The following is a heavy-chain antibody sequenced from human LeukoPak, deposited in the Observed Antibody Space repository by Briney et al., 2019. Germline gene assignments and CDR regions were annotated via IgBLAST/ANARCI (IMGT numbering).Heavy chain of an antibody. CDR2: FYNSGRS. D-gene: IGHD3-16*01. CDR3: TRGAGRLIDD. CDR1: DDSISDYY. J-gene: IGHJ4*02. Sequence: SETLSLTCTVSDDSISDYYRGWIRQTPGKGLEWIGYFYNSGRSTYNPSLKSRVSISVDTSKNQFSLRLNSVILADTAVYYCTRGAGRLIDDWGQGTLVTVSS. V-gene: IGHV4-59*01.